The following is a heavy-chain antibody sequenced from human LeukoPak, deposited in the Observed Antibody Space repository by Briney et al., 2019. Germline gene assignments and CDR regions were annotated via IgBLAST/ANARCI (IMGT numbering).Heavy chain of an antibody. J-gene: IGHJ4*02. V-gene: IGHV3-53*01. CDR3: ARQRSRTGYFAY. CDR2: IYSGGST. D-gene: IGHD3/OR15-3a*01. Sequence: GGSLRLSCAASGFTVSSNYMSWVRQAPGKGLEWVSVIYSGGSTYYADSVKGRFTISRDNSKNTLYLQMNSLRAEDTAVYYCARQRSRTGYFAYWGQGTLVTVSS. CDR1: GFTVSSNY.